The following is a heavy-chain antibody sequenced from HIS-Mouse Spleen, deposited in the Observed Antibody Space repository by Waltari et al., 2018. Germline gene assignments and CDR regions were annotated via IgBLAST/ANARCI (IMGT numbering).Heavy chain of an antibody. CDR3: AREIPYSSSWYDWYFDL. V-gene: IGHV4-39*07. J-gene: IGHJ2*01. CDR1: VGSISSSSDS. Sequence: QLQLQESGPGLVKPSETLSLTCPVSVGSISSSSDSLGWLRQPPGKGLEWIGSIYYRGSTYYNPSLKSRVTISVDTSKNQFSLKLSSVTAADTAVYYCAREIPYSSSWYDWYFDLWGRGTLVTVSS. CDR2: IYYRGST. D-gene: IGHD6-13*01.